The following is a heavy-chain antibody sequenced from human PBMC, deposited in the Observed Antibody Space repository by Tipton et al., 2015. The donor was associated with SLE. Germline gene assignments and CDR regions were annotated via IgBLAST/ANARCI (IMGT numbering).Heavy chain of an antibody. V-gene: IGHV4-59*08. Sequence: LRLSCTVSGGSISSYYWSWIRQPPGKGLEWIGTMYDTGNTYYNPSLKSRVTITVDTSKNQFSLSLSSVTAADTAVDYWARPNMLGLVLLWGRGTLVTVSS. CDR1: GGSISSYY. J-gene: IGHJ1*01. CDR3: ARPNMLGLVLL. CDR2: MYDTGNT. D-gene: IGHD2/OR15-2a*01.